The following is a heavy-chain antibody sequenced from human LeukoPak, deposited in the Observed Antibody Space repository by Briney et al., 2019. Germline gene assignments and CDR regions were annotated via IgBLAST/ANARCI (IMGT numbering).Heavy chain of an antibody. CDR2: INAGNGNR. CDR1: GYTFTSYA. Sequence: RASVKVSCKASGYTFTSYAMHWVRQAPGQRLEWMGWINAGNGNREYSQKFQGRVIITRDTSASTAYMELSSLRSEDTAVYYCAKEGDGYNNFDYWGQGTLVTVSS. V-gene: IGHV1-3*01. J-gene: IGHJ4*02. CDR3: AKEGDGYNNFDY. D-gene: IGHD5-24*01.